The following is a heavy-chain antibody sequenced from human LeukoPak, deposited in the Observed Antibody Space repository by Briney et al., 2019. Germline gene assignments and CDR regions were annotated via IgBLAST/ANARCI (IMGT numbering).Heavy chain of an antibody. Sequence: GGSLRLSCSASGFTFSSYATHWVRQAPGKGLEYVSAISSNGGSTYYADSVKGRFTISRDNSKNTLYLQMSSLRAEDTAVYYCVKATYYYGSGSYEIYYYGMDVWGQGTTVTVSS. CDR2: ISSNGGST. D-gene: IGHD3-10*01. J-gene: IGHJ6*02. V-gene: IGHV3-64D*06. CDR3: VKATYYYGSGSYEIYYYGMDV. CDR1: GFTFSSYA.